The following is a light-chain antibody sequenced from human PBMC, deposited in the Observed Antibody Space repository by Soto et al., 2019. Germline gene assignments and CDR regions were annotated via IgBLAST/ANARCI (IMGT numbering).Light chain of an antibody. J-gene: IGLJ1*01. CDR3: LSYTGSDTLGV. CDR1: GSDVGAYSY. Sequence: SVLTQPASVSGSPGQSITISCTGTGSDVGAYSYVSWYQHHPGKAPKLIIYEVFNRPSGVSDRFSGSKSGNTASLTISGLQAEDEADYYCLSYTGSDTLGVFGTGTKVTVL. CDR2: EVF. V-gene: IGLV2-14*01.